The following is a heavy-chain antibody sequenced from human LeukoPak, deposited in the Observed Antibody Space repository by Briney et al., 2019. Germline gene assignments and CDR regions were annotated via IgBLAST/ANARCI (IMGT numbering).Heavy chain of an antibody. D-gene: IGHD5-12*01. CDR3: ARSGGVATFENWFDP. CDR2: ISSSSNYI. V-gene: IGHV3-21*01. J-gene: IGHJ5*02. CDR1: GFTFSSYS. Sequence: GGSLRLSCAASGFTFSSYSMNWVRQAPGKGLEWVSSISSSSNYISYTGSVKGRFTISRDNAKNSLYLQMNSLRAEDTAVYFCARSGGVATFENWFDPWGQGTLVTVSS.